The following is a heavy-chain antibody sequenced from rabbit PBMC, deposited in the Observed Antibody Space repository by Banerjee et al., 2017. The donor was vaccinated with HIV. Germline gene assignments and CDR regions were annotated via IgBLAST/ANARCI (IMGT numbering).Heavy chain of an antibody. D-gene: IGHD7-1*01. Sequence: QSLEESGGDLVKPGTSLTLTCTASGFSLNIYEMCWVRQAPGKGLEWIACIYAGDTGSTYYASWAKGRFTISKPSSTTVTLQMTSLTAADTATYFCARDRDTGTVYYFDLWGPGTLVTVS. J-gene: IGHJ4*01. CDR3: ARDRDTGTVYYFDL. V-gene: IGHV1S40*01. CDR1: GFSLNIYE. CDR2: IYAGDTGST.